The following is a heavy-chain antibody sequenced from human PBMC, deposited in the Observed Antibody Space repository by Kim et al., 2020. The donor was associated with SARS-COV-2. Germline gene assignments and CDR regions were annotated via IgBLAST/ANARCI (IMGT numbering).Heavy chain of an antibody. CDR2: INTYNGNI. D-gene: IGHD2-8*02. CDR3: ARSRGMVLVPAAPNDY. J-gene: IGHJ4*02. Sequence: ASVKVSCKASGYTFTSYGISWVRQAPGQGLEWMGWINTYNGNINYAQKFQVRVTMTTDTSTGTVYMEVRSLRTDDTAVYYCARSRGMVLVPAAPNDYWGQ. V-gene: IGHV1-18*04. CDR1: GYTFTSYG.